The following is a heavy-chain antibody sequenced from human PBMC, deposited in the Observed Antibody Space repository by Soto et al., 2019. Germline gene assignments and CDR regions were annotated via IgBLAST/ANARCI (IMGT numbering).Heavy chain of an antibody. V-gene: IGHV1-69*12. Sequence: QVQLVQSGAEVKKPGSSVKVSCKASGGTFSSYAISWVRQAPGQGLEWMGGIIPIFGTANYAQKFQGRVTITADEXXSXAXKELSSRRSEDTAVYYCARPTRYYYDSSGQSAWFDPWGQGTLVTVSS. CDR3: ARPTRYYYDSSGQSAWFDP. J-gene: IGHJ5*02. CDR2: IIPIFGTA. D-gene: IGHD3-22*01. CDR1: GGTFSSYA.